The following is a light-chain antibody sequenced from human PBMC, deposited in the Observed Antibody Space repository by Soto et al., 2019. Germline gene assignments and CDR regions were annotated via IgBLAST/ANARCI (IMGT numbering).Light chain of an antibody. CDR2: WAS. Sequence: DIVMTQSPDSLAVSLGERATINCKSIQSFLYSSNNKNYLAWYQQKPGQPPKLLIYWASTRESGVPDRFSGSGSGTDFTLTISSLQAEDVAVYYCQQYYSTPRTFGQGTKVDIK. CDR3: QQYYSTPRT. CDR1: QSFLYSSNNKNY. J-gene: IGKJ1*01. V-gene: IGKV4-1*01.